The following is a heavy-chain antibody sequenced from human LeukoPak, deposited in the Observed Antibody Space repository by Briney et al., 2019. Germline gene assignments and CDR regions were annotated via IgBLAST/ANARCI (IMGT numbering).Heavy chain of an antibody. CDR1: GFTFSTYS. V-gene: IGHV3-64D*06. CDR2: ISRSGGGT. Sequence: GGSLRLSCSASGFTFSTYSMHWVRQAPGKGLEYVSAISRSGGGTYYSDSVKGRLTISRDNSKNTLYLQMSSLRTEDTAVYYCVKGSGSGWYGYWGQGTLVTVSS. J-gene: IGHJ4*02. D-gene: IGHD6-19*01. CDR3: VKGSGSGWYGY.